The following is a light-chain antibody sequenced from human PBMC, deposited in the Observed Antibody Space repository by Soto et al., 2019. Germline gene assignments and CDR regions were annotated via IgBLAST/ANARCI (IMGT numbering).Light chain of an antibody. CDR3: QQYNEWPET. CDR2: GAS. V-gene: IGKV3-15*01. Sequence: EIVMTQSPASLSVPPGERATLSCRASQSVSSNFAWYLQKPGQAPRLLIHGASTRATGIPGRFSGSGSGTEFTLIISSLQSEDFAVYYCQQYNEWPETFGHGTKVDIK. J-gene: IGKJ1*01. CDR1: QSVSSN.